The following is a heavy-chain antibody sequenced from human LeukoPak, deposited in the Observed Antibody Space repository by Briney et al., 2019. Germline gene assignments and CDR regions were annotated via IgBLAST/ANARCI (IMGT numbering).Heavy chain of an antibody. V-gene: IGHV4-59*12. CDR1: GGSISSYY. D-gene: IGHD5-18*01. J-gene: IGHJ3*02. CDR3: ARGGGYSYGFGAFDI. CDR2: IYYSGST. Sequence: SETLSLTCTVSGGSISSYYWSWIRQPPGKGLEWIGYIYYSGSTYYNPSLKSRVTISVDTSKNQFSLKLSSVTAADTAVYYCARGGGYSYGFGAFDIWGQGTMVTVSS.